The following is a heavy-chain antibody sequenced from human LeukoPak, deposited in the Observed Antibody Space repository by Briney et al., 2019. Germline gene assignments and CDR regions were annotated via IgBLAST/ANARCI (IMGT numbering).Heavy chain of an antibody. CDR2: IYTSGST. V-gene: IGHV4-4*07. CDR3: ARDGRSADYYYYYYMDV. J-gene: IGHJ6*03. Sequence: SETLSLTCTVSGGSISSYYWSWIRQPAGKGLEWIGRIYTSGSTNYNPSLKSRVTVSVDTSKNQFSLKLSSVTAADTAVYYCARDGRSADYYYYYYMDVWGKGTTVNVSS. D-gene: IGHD1-1*01. CDR1: GGSISSYY.